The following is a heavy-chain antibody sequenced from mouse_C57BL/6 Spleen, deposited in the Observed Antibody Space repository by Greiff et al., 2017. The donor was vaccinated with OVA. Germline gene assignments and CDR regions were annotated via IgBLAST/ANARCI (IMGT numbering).Heavy chain of an antibody. V-gene: IGHV1-64*01. CDR1: GYTFTSYW. CDR3: ARKDSNYGFAY. J-gene: IGHJ3*01. CDR2: IHPNSGST. D-gene: IGHD2-5*01. Sequence: QVQLQQSGAELVKPGASVKLSCKASGYTFTSYWMHWVKQRPGQGLERIGMIHPNSGSTNYNEKFKSKATLTVDKSSSTAYMQLSSLTSEDSAVYYCARKDSNYGFAYWGQGTLVTVSA.